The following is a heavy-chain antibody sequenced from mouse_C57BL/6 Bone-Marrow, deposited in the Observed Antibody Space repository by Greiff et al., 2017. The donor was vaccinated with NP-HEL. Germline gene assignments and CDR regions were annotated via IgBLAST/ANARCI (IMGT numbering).Heavy chain of an antibody. CDR1: GYTFTDYY. V-gene: IGHV1-26*01. CDR2: INPNNGGT. Sequence: VQLQQSGPELVKPGASVKISCKASGYTFTDYYMNWVKQSHGQSLEWIGDINPNNGGTSYNQKFKGKATLTVDKSSSTAYMELRSLTSEDSAGYYCARGYYGSSFYFDYWGKGTTLTVSS. CDR3: ARGYYGSSFYFDY. J-gene: IGHJ2*01. D-gene: IGHD1-1*01.